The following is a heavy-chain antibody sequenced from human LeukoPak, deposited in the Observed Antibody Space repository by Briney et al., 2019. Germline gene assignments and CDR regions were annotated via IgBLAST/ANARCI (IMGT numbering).Heavy chain of an antibody. J-gene: IGHJ3*01. CDR3: AVAGVRYYDSSGLHAFDF. CDR2: MFYSGST. D-gene: IGHD3-22*01. Sequence: SETLSLTCTVSGGSISSRSHCWGWIRQPPGKGLEWIGTMFYSGSTYYNPSLKSRVAISVDTSENQFSLELNSVTAADTTVYYCAVAGVRYYDSSGLHAFDFWGRGTMVTVSS. CDR1: GGSISSRSHC. V-gene: IGHV4-39*01.